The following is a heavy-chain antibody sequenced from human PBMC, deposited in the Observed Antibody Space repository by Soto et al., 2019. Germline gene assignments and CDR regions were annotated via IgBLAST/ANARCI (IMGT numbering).Heavy chain of an antibody. CDR3: ARTLWFGDGNWFDP. Sequence: SETLSLTCTVSGGSVSSNSYYWDWIRQPPGKGLEWIASVYYSGNTHYNPSLQSRVTISVDTSKNQFSLRLSSVTAADTAVYYCARTLWFGDGNWFDPWGQGTLVTVSS. CDR2: VYYSGNT. D-gene: IGHD3-10*01. V-gene: IGHV4-39*07. CDR1: GGSVSSNSYY. J-gene: IGHJ5*02.